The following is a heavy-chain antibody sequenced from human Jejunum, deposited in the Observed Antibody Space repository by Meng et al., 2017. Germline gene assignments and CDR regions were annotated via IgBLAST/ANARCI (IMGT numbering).Heavy chain of an antibody. J-gene: IGHJ4*02. CDR2: VFHTGSS. V-gene: IGHV4-4*02. CDR1: GGSSSRTNW. CDR3: ARRGGAYSTGHFPHFDD. D-gene: IGHD6-19*01. Sequence: QESGPGLVRPLGTLSLTCAVSGGSSSRTNWWSWVRQPPGKGPEWIGDVFHTGSSNYSPSLRSRVTISVDKSKNQFSLNLSSVTAADTAVYFCARRGGAYSTGHFPHFDDWGQGTLVTVSS.